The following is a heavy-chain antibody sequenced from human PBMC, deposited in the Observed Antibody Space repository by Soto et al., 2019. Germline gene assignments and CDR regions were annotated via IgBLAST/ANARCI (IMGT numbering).Heavy chain of an antibody. V-gene: IGHV3-7*01. Sequence: EVHLVESGGGLVHPGGSLRLSCAASGFTFSTYWMNWVRQAPGKGLEWVAIMNQDGSKKYYVDSVEGRFTISRDNAKNSLYLHMNSLRAEDTAAYYCARDMGRSGDASEFDYWGQGTLVTVSS. CDR3: ARDMGRSGDASEFDY. J-gene: IGHJ4*02. CDR1: GFTFSTYW. D-gene: IGHD5-12*01. CDR2: MNQDGSKK.